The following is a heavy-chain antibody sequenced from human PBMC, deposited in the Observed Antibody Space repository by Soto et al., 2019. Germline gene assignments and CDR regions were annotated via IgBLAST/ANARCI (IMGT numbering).Heavy chain of an antibody. D-gene: IGHD5-18*01. CDR2: ISYEGSEK. V-gene: IGHV3-30*04. CDR1: GFTFSKYS. Sequence: GGSLRLSCAASGFTFSKYSMQWVRQAPGKGLEWVAVISYEGSEKYYADSVKGRFTISRDNSRNTVYLQTNSLRPGDTAMYYCWRGVFVDTPVTIAPFHGLDVGGKGPTVTVPS. J-gene: IGHJ6*04. CDR3: WRGVFVDTPVTIAPFHGLDV.